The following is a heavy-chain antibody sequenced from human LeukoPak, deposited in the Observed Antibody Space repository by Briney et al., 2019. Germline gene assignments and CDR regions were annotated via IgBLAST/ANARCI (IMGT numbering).Heavy chain of an antibody. Sequence: ASVKVSCKTSGYRFTNFDINWVRQAPGQGLEWMGWMNPDNGNTGYAQKFKGRVSMSGDPSITTAFMVLSSLRSDDTAVYFCARGPRESSSSDYWGQGTLVTVSS. D-gene: IGHD6-13*01. CDR2: MNPDNGNT. CDR3: ARGPRESSSSDY. CDR1: GYRFTNFD. V-gene: IGHV1-8*01. J-gene: IGHJ4*02.